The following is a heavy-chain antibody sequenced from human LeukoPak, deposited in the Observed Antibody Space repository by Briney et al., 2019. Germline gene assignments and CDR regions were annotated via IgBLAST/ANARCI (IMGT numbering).Heavy chain of an antibody. V-gene: IGHV3-30-3*01. CDR2: ISYDGSNK. J-gene: IGHJ4*02. CDR1: GFTFSSYA. CDR3: ARAGGS. Sequence: GGSLRLSCAASGFTFSSYAMHWVRQAPGKGLEWVAVISYDGSNKYYADSVKGRFTISRDNSKNTLYLQMTSLRAEDTAVYYCARAGGSWGQGTLVTVSS. D-gene: IGHD2-15*01.